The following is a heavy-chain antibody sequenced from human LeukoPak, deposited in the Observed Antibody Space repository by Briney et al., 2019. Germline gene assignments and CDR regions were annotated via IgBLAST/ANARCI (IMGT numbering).Heavy chain of an antibody. V-gene: IGHV3-48*03. D-gene: IGHD2-15*01. CDR1: GFTLSRYQ. CDR3: SREHDREGSAIVVGDY. J-gene: IGHJ4*02. Sequence: GGSLRLSCTTSGFTLSRYQMNWVRQAPGKGLEWVSYISTSGSIIYYADSVQGRFTISRDNAKNSLFLQMNSLRAEDTAVYYCSREHDREGSAIVVGDYWGKGPLVTVSS. CDR2: ISTSGSII.